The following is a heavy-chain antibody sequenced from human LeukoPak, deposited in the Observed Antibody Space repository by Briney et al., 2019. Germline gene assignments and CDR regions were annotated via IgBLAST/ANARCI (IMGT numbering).Heavy chain of an antibody. CDR3: ARDRSSSWYLGYFDY. CDR2: IWYDGSNK. D-gene: IGHD6-13*01. CDR1: GFTFSSYG. V-gene: IGHV3-33*01. J-gene: IGHJ4*02. Sequence: GGSLRLSCAASGFTFSSYGMHWVRQAPGKGLEWVAVIWYDGSNKYYADSVKGRFTISRDNSKNTLYLQMNSLRAEDTAVYYCARDRSSSWYLGYFDYWGQGTLVTVSS.